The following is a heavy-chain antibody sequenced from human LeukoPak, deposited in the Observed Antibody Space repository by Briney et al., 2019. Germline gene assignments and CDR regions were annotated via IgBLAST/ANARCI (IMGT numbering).Heavy chain of an antibody. CDR1: GGSISSGDYY. CDR3: ARVRYSHLDP. D-gene: IGHD5-18*01. V-gene: IGHV4-30-4*01. J-gene: IGHJ5*02. CDR2: IYYSGST. Sequence: SETLSLTCTVSGGSISSGDYYWSWIHQPPGRGLEWIGYIYYSGSTYYNPSLKSRVTISVDTSKNQFSLKLSSVTAADTAVYYCARVRYSHLDPWGQGTLVTVSS.